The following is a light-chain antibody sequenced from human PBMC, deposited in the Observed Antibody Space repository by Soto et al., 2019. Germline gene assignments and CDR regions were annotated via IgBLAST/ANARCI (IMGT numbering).Light chain of an antibody. CDR2: AAS. J-gene: IGKJ1*01. Sequence: IVMTQSPVTLSVSPGERATLSCRASQSVNTNLAWYQQRPGQAPRLLIHAASTRATGIPARFSGSGSGTEFTLTISSLQSEDFAVYYCQQYNTWWTFGQGTKVEIK. CDR1: QSVNTN. V-gene: IGKV3-15*01. CDR3: QQYNTWWT.